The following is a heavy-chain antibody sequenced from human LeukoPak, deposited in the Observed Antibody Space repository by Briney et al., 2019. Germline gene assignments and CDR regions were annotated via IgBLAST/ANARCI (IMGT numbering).Heavy chain of an antibody. J-gene: IGHJ4*02. D-gene: IGHD2-21*01. CDR3: AADSPVMTT. Sequence: GGSLRLSCAASGFIFSSRGMTWVRQAPGKGLEWVSATDPSGGATYYADSVKGRFTISRDNSKNTLYLQMSSLRAEDTAIYYCAADSPVMTTWGQGTLVTVSS. CDR1: GFIFSSRG. V-gene: IGHV3-23*01. CDR2: TDPSGGAT.